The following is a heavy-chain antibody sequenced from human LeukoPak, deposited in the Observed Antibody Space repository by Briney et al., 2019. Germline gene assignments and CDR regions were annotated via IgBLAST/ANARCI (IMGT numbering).Heavy chain of an antibody. V-gene: IGHV3-23*01. Sequence: PGGSLRLSCAASGFTFSSYAMSWVRQAPGEGLEWVSAISGSGGSTYYADSVKGRCTISRDNPKNTLYLQMNSLRAEDTAVYYCATRYYYDSSGYRDIDYWGQGTLVTVSS. CDR1: GFTFSSYA. D-gene: IGHD3-22*01. CDR2: ISGSGGST. J-gene: IGHJ4*02. CDR3: ATRYYYDSSGYRDIDY.